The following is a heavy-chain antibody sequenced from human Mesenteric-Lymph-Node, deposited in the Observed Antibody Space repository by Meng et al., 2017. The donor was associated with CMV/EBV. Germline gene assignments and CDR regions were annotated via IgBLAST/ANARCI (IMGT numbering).Heavy chain of an antibody. CDR3: ARGPIVVVPAATPYFDY. J-gene: IGHJ4*02. CDR2: ISSSSSYI. V-gene: IGHV3-21*01. D-gene: IGHD2-2*01. CDR1: FTFSSYS. Sequence: FTFSSYSMNWVRQAPGKGLEWVSSISSSSSYIYYADSVKGRFTISRDNAKNSLYLQMNSLRAEDTAVYYCARGPIVVVPAATPYFDYWGQGTLVTVSS.